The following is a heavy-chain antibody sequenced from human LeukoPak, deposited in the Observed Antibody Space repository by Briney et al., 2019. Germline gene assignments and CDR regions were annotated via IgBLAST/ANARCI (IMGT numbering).Heavy chain of an antibody. V-gene: IGHV3-7*01. J-gene: IGHJ3*02. CDR2: VKQDGSEK. D-gene: IGHD2-15*01. Sequence: GGSLRLSCAASEFTFRSYWMRWVRQAPGKGLEWVANVKQDGSEKNYVDSVKGRFTISRDNAKNSMYLQMNSLRAEDTAVYYCAREGFAAASDIWGQGTMVTVSS. CDR3: AREGFAAASDI. CDR1: EFTFRSYW.